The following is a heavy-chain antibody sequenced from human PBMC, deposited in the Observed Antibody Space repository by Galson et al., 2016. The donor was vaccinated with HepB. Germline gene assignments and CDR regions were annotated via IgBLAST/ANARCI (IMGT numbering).Heavy chain of an antibody. CDR3: AREGSVPGYYFDP. D-gene: IGHD3-10*01. CDR2: INPHSGGT. Sequence: SVKVSCKASGYTFTSYYMHWVRQAPGQGLEWMGWINPHSGGTDYARRFQDWVTVTRDTSISTVYMELSRLKSDDTAIYYCAREGSVPGYYFDPWGQGTLVTVSS. V-gene: IGHV1-2*04. J-gene: IGHJ4*02. CDR1: GYTFTSYY.